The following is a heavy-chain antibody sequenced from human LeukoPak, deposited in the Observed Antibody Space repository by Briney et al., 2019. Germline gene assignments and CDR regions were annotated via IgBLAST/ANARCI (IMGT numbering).Heavy chain of an antibody. Sequence: PGGSLRLSCAASGFTFSNYGMHWVRQAPGKGLEWVSFISYNGSNKYYADSVKGRFTISRDNSKNTLYLQMNSLRAEDTDVYYCARGGRDFWSGYYNYYYYYYMDVWGKGTTVTVSS. CDR2: ISYNGSNK. CDR1: GFTFSNYG. J-gene: IGHJ6*03. V-gene: IGHV3-30*03. CDR3: ARGGRDFWSGYYNYYYYYYMDV. D-gene: IGHD3-3*01.